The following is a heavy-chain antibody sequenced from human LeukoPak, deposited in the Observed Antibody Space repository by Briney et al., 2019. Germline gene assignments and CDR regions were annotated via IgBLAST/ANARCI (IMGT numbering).Heavy chain of an antibody. Sequence: SETLSLTCTVSGGSISSSRYYWGWIRQPPGKGLEWIGSIYYSGSTYYNPSLKSRVTISVDTSKNQFSLKLSSVTAADTAVYYCARLNDYGDYPDPYFDYWGQGTLVTVSS. V-gene: IGHV4-39*01. CDR1: GGSISSSRYY. D-gene: IGHD4-17*01. J-gene: IGHJ4*02. CDR3: ARLNDYGDYPDPYFDY. CDR2: IYYSGST.